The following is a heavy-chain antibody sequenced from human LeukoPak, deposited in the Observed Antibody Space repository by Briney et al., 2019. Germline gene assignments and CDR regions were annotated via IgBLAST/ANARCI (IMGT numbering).Heavy chain of an antibody. CDR2: VYYIGTT. Sequence: SETLSLTCIVSGGSVSSPDSYWSWIRQPPGKGLEWIGNVYYIGTTTYNSSLKSRVTISVDTSKNPFSLEVTSVTAADTAVYYCARNTSSSPWFDPWGQGTLVTVSS. D-gene: IGHD6-6*01. CDR1: GGSVSSPDSY. CDR3: ARNTSSSPWFDP. J-gene: IGHJ5*02. V-gene: IGHV4-61*08.